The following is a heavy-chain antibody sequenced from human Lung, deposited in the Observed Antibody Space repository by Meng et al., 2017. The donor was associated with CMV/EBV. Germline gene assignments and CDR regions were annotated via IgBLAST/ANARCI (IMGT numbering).Heavy chain of an antibody. CDR3: ARTSSSGLDC. V-gene: IGHV4-38-2*02. J-gene: IGHJ4*02. D-gene: IGHD6-19*01. CDR2: IYHSGST. Sequence: SETLSLXCTVSGYSISSGYYWGWIRQPPGKGLEWIGSIYHSGSTYYNPSLKSRVTISIDMSKNQFSLKLSSATAADTAVYYCARTSSSGLDCWGQGTLVTVSS. CDR1: GYSISSGYY.